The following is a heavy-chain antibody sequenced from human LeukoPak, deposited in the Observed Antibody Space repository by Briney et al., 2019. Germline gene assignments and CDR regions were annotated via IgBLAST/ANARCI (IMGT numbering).Heavy chain of an antibody. V-gene: IGHV4-39*02. CDR2: VYYSGAT. J-gene: IGHJ4*02. CDR3: ARLVGQSGTQDYFDV. Sequence: SETLSLTCAVSGGSILGRFDHWGWIRQSPERGREGIGGVYYSGATSYNWALTSRLTTSLDTSKNFLYLRLTSVTPADRPAHYCARLVGQSGTQDYFDVWAQGTLLAVSS. D-gene: IGHD1-7*01. CDR1: GGSILGRFDH.